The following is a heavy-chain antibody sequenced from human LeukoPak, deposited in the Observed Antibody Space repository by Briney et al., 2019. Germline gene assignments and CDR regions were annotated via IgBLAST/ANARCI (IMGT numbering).Heavy chain of an antibody. CDR1: GFTFSSYA. V-gene: IGHV3-23*01. D-gene: IGHD5-18*01. CDR3: AKDLTYSYGPNQLDY. Sequence: GGSLRLSCAASGFTFSSYAMSWVRQAPGKGLEWVSAISGSGGSTYYADSVKGRFTISRDNSKNTLYLQMSSLRAEDTAVYYCAKDLTYSYGPNQLDYWGQGTLVTVSS. J-gene: IGHJ4*02. CDR2: ISGSGGST.